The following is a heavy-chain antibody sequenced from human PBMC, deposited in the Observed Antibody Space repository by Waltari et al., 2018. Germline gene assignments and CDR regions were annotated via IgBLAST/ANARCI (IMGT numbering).Heavy chain of an antibody. D-gene: IGHD3-16*01. CDR1: GYTLTELS. Sequence: QVQLVQSGAEVKKPGASVKVSCKVSGYTLTELSMHWVRQAPGKGLEWMGGFDPEEGETIYAQKCQGRVTMTEDTSTDTAYMELSSLRSEDTAVYYCATHKVGDGYSAEYFQHWGQGTLVTVSS. J-gene: IGHJ1*01. V-gene: IGHV1-24*01. CDR2: FDPEEGET. CDR3: ATHKVGDGYSAEYFQH.